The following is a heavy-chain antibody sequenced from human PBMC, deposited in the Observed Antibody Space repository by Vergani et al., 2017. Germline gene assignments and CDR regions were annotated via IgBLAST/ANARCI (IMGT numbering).Heavy chain of an antibody. CDR3: ARFLTGTTIYYYYGMDV. V-gene: IGHV4-61*01. D-gene: IGHD1-20*01. Sequence: QVQLQESGPGLVKPSETLSLTCTVSGGSVSSGSYYWSWIRQPPGKGLEWIGYIYYSGSTNYNPSLKSRVTISVDTSKNQFSLKLSSVTAADTAVYYCARFLTGTTIYYYYGMDVWGQGP. J-gene: IGHJ6*02. CDR2: IYYSGST. CDR1: GGSVSSGSYY.